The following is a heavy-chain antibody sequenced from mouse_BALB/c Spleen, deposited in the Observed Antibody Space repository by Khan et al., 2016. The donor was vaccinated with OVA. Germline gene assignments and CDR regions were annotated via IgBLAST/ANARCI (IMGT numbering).Heavy chain of an antibody. CDR2: INPSNGGT. CDR1: GYTFTSYY. V-gene: IGHV1S81*02. CDR3: TRSGYGAFAY. Sequence: QVQLKQSGAELVKPGASVRLSCKASGYTFTSYYLYWVKQRPGQGLEWIGDINPSNGGTNFNEKFKTKATLTLDKSSSTAYMQLSSLTSEDSAVYYCTRSGYGAFAYWGQGTLVTVSA. D-gene: IGHD1-1*02. J-gene: IGHJ3*01.